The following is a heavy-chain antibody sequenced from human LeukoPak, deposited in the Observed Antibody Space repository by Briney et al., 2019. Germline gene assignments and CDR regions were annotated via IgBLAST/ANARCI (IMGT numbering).Heavy chain of an antibody. CDR1: GLTVTNAW. CDR2: IASKTDGGTT. CDR3: TRLYDLGP. V-gene: IGHV3-15*04. Sequence: PGGSLRLSCAASGLTVTNAWMNWVRQAPGKGLEWVGRIASKTDGGTTDYAAPVKGRFTISRDDSKNTLFLQMNSLKTEDTAVYYCTRLYDLGPWGQGTLVTVSS. J-gene: IGHJ5*02. D-gene: IGHD3-3*01.